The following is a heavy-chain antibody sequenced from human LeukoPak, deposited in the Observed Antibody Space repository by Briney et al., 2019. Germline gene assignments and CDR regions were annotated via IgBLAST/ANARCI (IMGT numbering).Heavy chain of an antibody. Sequence: SETLSLTCTVSGGSISSYYWSWIRQPPGKGLEWIGYIYYSGSTNYNPSLKSRVTISVDTSKNQFSLKLSSVTAADTAVYYCASQTVVAATWNYWGQGTLVTVFS. V-gene: IGHV4-59*08. CDR2: IYYSGST. CDR1: GGSISSYY. J-gene: IGHJ4*02. CDR3: ASQTVVAATWNY. D-gene: IGHD2-15*01.